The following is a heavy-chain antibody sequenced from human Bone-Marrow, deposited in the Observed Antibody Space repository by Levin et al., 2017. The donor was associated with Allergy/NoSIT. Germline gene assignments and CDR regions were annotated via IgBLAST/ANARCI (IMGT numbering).Heavy chain of an antibody. CDR2: ISGNGRST. Sequence: KGLEWVSVISGNGRSTYYAASVKGRFTISRDSSKNTLYLQMDSLRAEDTAVYYCAKGHYYDSRCYLYKSDAFDVWGQGTMVTVSS. V-gene: IGHV3-23*01. CDR3: AKGHYYDSRCYLYKSDAFDV. J-gene: IGHJ3*01. D-gene: IGHD3-22*01.